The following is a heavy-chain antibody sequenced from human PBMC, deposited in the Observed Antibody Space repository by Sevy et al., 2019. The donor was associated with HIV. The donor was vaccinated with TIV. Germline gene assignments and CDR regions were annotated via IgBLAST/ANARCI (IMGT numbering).Heavy chain of an antibody. J-gene: IGHJ6*02. CDR3: AQFGQSCSSTSCYYYYYYGMDV. Sequence: GGCLRLSCAASGFTFSSYAMSWVRQAPGKGLEWVSAISGSGGSTYYADSVKGRFTISRDNSKNTLYLQMNSLRAEDTAVYYCAQFGQSCSSTSCYYYYYYGMDVWGQGTTVTVSS. D-gene: IGHD2-2*01. CDR1: GFTFSSYA. CDR2: ISGSGGST. V-gene: IGHV3-23*01.